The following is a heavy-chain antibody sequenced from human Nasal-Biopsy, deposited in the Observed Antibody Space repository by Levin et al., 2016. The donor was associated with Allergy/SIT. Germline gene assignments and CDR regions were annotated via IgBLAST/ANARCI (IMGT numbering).Heavy chain of an antibody. CDR1: GDSVSSNSVG. CDR2: TYYTAKWYN. D-gene: IGHD3-10*01. V-gene: IGHV6-1*01. Sequence: SQTLSLTCAISGDSVSSNSVGWTWIRQSPSRGLEWLGRTYYTAKWYNDYAVTMRSRITISPDTSKNQFSLRLTSVIPEDTGVYYCARDPSGERSGSFDYWGHGVLVTVSS. CDR3: ARDPSGERSGSFDY. J-gene: IGHJ4*01.